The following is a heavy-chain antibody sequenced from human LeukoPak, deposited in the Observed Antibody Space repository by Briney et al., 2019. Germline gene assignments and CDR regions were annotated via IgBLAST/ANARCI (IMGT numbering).Heavy chain of an antibody. CDR2: IWYDGTNK. CDR1: GFTFTSYG. CDR3: ARGPAGARGNLDY. Sequence: PGGSLRLSCAASGFTFTSYGMHWVRQAPGKGLEWVAVIWYDGTNKYYADSVKGRFTISRDNSKNTAYLQMNSLRVEDTAVYYCARGPAGARGNLDYWGQGTLVTVSS. D-gene: IGHD1-1*01. J-gene: IGHJ4*02. V-gene: IGHV3-33*01.